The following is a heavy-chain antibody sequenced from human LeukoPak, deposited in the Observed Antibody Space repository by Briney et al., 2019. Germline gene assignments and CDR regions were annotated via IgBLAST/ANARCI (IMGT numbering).Heavy chain of an antibody. Sequence: SVKVSCKASGGTFSSYAISWVRQAPGQGLEWMGGIIPIFGTANYAQKFQGRVTITADESTSTAYMELSSLRSEDTAVYYCARDRLQNDFWSGYSPYNWFDPWGQGTLVTVSS. CDR1: GGTFSSYA. CDR2: IIPIFGTA. CDR3: ARDRLQNDFWSGYSPYNWFDP. D-gene: IGHD3-3*01. V-gene: IGHV1-69*01. J-gene: IGHJ5*02.